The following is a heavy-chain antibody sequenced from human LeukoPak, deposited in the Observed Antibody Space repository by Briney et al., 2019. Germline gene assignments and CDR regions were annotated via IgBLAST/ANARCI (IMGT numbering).Heavy chain of an antibody. D-gene: IGHD3-10*01. Sequence: SETLSLTCTVSRYSISSGYYWGWIRQPPGKGLEWIGNTYHSGSTYYNPSLKSRVTISVDTSKNQFSLKLSSVTAADTAVYYCARVYGSGRTFDYWGQGTLVTVSS. CDR1: RYSISSGYY. CDR2: TYHSGST. V-gene: IGHV4-38-2*02. J-gene: IGHJ4*02. CDR3: ARVYGSGRTFDY.